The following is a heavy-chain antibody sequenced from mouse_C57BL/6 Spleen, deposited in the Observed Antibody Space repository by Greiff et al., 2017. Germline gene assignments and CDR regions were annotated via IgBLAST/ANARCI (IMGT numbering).Heavy chain of an antibody. D-gene: IGHD2-3*01. CDR2: INYDGSST. CDR3: ARDPGGLLFDY. V-gene: IGHV5-16*01. J-gene: IGHJ2*01. Sequence: EVHLVESEGGLVQPGSSMKLSCTASGFTFSDYYMAWVRQVPEKGLEWVANINYDGSSTYYLDSLKSRFIISRDNAKNILYLQMSSLKSEDTATYYCARDPGGLLFDYWGQGTTLTVSS. CDR1: GFTFSDYY.